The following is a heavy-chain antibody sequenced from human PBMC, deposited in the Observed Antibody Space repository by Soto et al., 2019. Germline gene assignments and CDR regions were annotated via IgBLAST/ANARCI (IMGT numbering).Heavy chain of an antibody. D-gene: IGHD2-21*01. CDR1: GYTFTTFG. J-gene: IGHJ4*02. Sequence: QVELVQSGAEVKEPGASVKVSCKTSGYTFTTFGIAWVRKAPGQGLERVAWISANNGDTKYSKSVQIRVTVTKHTLTSTAYMELMNLKTVYTAMYFWARVYCVDGCFSGGDFDYWGQGTLITVSS. CDR3: ARVYCVDGCFSGGDFDY. V-gene: IGHV1-18*01. CDR2: ISANNGDT.